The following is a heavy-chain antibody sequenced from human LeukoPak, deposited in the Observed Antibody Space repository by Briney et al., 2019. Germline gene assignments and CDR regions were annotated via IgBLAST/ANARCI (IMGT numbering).Heavy chain of an antibody. D-gene: IGHD3-22*01. CDR1: GFTFSSYA. CDR3: ARRRDSSGYYSGYYFDY. V-gene: IGHV3-23*01. CDR2: ISGSGGST. J-gene: IGHJ4*02. Sequence: PGASLRLSCAASGFTFSSYAMSWVRQAPGKGLEWVSAISGSGGSTYYADSVKGRFTISRDNSKNTLYLQMNSLRAEDTAVYYSARRRDSSGYYSGYYFDYWGQGTMVTVSS.